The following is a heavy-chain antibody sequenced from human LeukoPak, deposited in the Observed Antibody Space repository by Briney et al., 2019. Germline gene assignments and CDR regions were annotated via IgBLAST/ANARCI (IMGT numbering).Heavy chain of an antibody. Sequence: ASETLSLTCTVSGGSISSYYWSWIRQPPGQGLEWIGYIYYSGSTNYNPSLKSRVTISVDTSKNQFSLKLSCVTAADTAVYYCARGRYDYVWGSYRPYYYYGMDVWGQGTTVTVSS. D-gene: IGHD3-16*02. V-gene: IGHV4-59*01. CDR3: ARGRYDYVWGSYRPYYYYGMDV. J-gene: IGHJ6*02. CDR1: GGSISSYY. CDR2: IYYSGST.